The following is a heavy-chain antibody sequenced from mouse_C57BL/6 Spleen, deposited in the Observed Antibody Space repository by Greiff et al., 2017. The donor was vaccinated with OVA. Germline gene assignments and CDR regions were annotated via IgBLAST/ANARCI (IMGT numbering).Heavy chain of an antibody. CDR2: IDPGNGNT. Sequence: VQLKQSVAELVRPGASVKLSCKASGFNFTSTGMSWVKQRTGQGLEWIGRIDPGNGNTKYDAKFQGKATMTADTSSSTAYLELSSLTSEDTAIYYRPIPADYFGYWGPAPTLTVSS. V-gene: IGHV14-3*01. CDR1: GFNFTSTG. CDR3: PIPADYFGY. J-gene: IGHJ2*01.